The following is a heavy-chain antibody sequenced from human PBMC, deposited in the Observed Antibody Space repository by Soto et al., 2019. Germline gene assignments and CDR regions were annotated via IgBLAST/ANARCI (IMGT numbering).Heavy chain of an antibody. CDR2: IIPIFGTA. CDR1: GGTFSSYA. CDR3: ARDLSDYYGSGSSFDY. D-gene: IGHD3-10*01. V-gene: IGHV1-69*12. Sequence: QVQLVQSGAEVKKPGSSVKVSCKASGGTFSSYAISWVRQAPGQGLEWMGGIIPIFGTANYAQKFQGRVTITADESKSTAYMELSSLRSEDTAVYYCARDLSDYYGSGSSFDYWGQGTLVTVSS. J-gene: IGHJ4*02.